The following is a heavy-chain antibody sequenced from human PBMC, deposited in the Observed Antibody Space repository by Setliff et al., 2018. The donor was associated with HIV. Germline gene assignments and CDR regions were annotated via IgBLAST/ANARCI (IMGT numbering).Heavy chain of an antibody. CDR3: VTSSSWSSRLNF. Sequence: PSETLSLTCADSGDSMSSGDYSWNWIRQSPGKGLEWIGYIYPSGRTYYNPSLKNRVTISVDTSKNQFSLKVTSVTAADTAVYYCVTSSSWSSRLNFWGQGMLVTVSS. J-gene: IGHJ4*02. V-gene: IGHV4-30-2*06. D-gene: IGHD6-13*01. CDR1: GDSMSSGDYS. CDR2: IYPSGRT.